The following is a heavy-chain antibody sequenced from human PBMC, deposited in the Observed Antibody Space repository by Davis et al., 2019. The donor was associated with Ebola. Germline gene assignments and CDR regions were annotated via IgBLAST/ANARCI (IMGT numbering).Heavy chain of an antibody. J-gene: IGHJ6*02. V-gene: IGHV3-9*01. CDR1: GFTFDDYA. CDR2: ISWNSGSI. D-gene: IGHD2-15*01. CDR3: AKGVVVAATYYYGMDV. Sequence: SLKISCAASGFTFDDYAMHWVRQAPGKGLEWVSGISWNSGSIGYADSVKGRFTISRDNAKNSLYLQMNSLRAEDTALYYCAKGVVVAATYYYGMDVWGQGTTVTVSS.